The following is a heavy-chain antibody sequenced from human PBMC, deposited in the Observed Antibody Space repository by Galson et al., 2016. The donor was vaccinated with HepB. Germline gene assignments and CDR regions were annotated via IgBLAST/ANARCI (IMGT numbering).Heavy chain of an antibody. CDR2: IETAGDT. V-gene: IGHV3-13*01. D-gene: IGHD4/OR15-4a*01. J-gene: IGHJ6*04. Sequence: SLRLSCAASGFTFSIHDMHWVRQAPGKGLEWVSAIETAGDTYYADSAKGRLTISRENAKNSLYLQMNSLRAGDTAVYYCARGKSLLTMPWNYGLDVWGKGTTVSVSS. CDR1: GFTFSIHD. CDR3: ARGKSLLTMPWNYGLDV.